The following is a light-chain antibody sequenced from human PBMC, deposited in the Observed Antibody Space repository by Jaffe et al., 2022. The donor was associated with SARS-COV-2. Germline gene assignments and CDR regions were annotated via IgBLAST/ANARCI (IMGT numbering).Light chain of an antibody. CDR2: GAS. Sequence: EVALTQSPATLSLSPGERATLSCRASQTISSDLAWYQQKPGQAPRLLIYGASNRATGIPARFLGSGSGTDFTLTISSLESEDFAVYYCQQRSSFSWTFGQGTKVEIK. J-gene: IGKJ1*01. V-gene: IGKV3-11*01. CDR1: QTISSD. CDR3: QQRSSFSWT.